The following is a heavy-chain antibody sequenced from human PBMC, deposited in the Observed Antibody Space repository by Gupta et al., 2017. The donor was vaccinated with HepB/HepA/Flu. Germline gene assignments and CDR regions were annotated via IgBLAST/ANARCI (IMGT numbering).Heavy chain of an antibody. D-gene: IGHD6-6*01. CDR1: GLSFNDYA. Sequence: EVQLVESGGGVVQPGGSLRLSCEVSGLSFNDYAIQWVRQVPGKGLEWVALINGESGSTFYADSVKGRFTVSRDNSKNFLYLQMNSLRTEDTALYYCTRDTSINLSVPMWANNWFDPWGQGTLVTVSS. CDR2: INGESGST. CDR3: TRDTSINLSVPMWANNWFDP. J-gene: IGHJ5*02. V-gene: IGHV3-43*02.